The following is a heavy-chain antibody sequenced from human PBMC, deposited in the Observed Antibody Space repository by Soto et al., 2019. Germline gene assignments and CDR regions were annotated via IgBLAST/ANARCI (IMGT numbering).Heavy chain of an antibody. CDR3: ARGRTVRNYADDSSDYFYFFDY. Sequence: PSETLSLTCTVSGDSISTFYGGWMRQSPGKELEWIGYVYYTGGTNYNPSLKSRVTISVDRSKNQFSLKLTSANAADTAVYYCARGRTVRNYADDSSDYFYFFDYWGQGTQVTV. J-gene: IGHJ4*02. D-gene: IGHD3-22*01. CDR1: GDSISTFY. V-gene: IGHV4-59*01. CDR2: VYYTGGT.